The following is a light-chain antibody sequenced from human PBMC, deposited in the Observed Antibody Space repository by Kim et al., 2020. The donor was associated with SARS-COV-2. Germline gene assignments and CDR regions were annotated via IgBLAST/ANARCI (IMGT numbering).Light chain of an antibody. CDR3: QAWDSSTAV. V-gene: IGLV3-1*01. CDR2: QDS. J-gene: IGLJ2*01. Sequence: SYELTQPPSVSVSPGQTASITCSGDKLGDKYACWYQQKPRQSPVLVIYQDSKRPSGIPERFSGSNSGNTATLTISGTQAMDEADYYCQAWDSSTAVFGGG. CDR1: KLGDKY.